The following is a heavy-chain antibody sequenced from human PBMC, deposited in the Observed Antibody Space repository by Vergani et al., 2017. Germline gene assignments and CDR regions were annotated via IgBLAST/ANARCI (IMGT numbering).Heavy chain of an antibody. CDR3: ARVNWTYGNWFDP. D-gene: IGHD1-7*01. CDR2: IYYSGST. CDR1: GGSISTYY. V-gene: IGHV4-59*01. J-gene: IGHJ5*02. Sequence: QVQLQESGPGLVKPSETLSLTCTVSGGSISTYYWSWIRQPPGKGLECIGYIYYSGSTNYNPSLKSRVTISVDTSKNQFSLKLSAVTAADTAVYYCARVNWTYGNWFDPWGQGTLVTVSS.